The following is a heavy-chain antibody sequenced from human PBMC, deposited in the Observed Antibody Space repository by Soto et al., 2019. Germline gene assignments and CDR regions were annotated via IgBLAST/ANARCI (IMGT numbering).Heavy chain of an antibody. Sequence: PSETLSLTCTVSGGSMTKSYFWSWIRQPPGKALEWIGYINYSGSTNYNPSLKSRVTISVDTSKNQFSLKLSSVTAADTAVYYCARFRYSSSWYGSYYYGMDVWGQGTTVTVSS. CDR1: GGSMTKSYF. V-gene: IGHV4-59*08. D-gene: IGHD6-13*01. CDR2: INYSGST. CDR3: ARFRYSSSWYGSYYYGMDV. J-gene: IGHJ6*02.